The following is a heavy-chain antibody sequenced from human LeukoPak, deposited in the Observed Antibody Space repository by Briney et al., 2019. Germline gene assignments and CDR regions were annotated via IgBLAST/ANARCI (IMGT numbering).Heavy chain of an antibody. J-gene: IGHJ4*02. CDR1: GFTLSSYG. Sequence: GGSLRLSCAASGFTLSSYGMHWVRQAPGKGLEWVAVISYDGSNKYYADSVKGRFTISRDNSKNTLYLQMNSLRAEDTAVYYCAKDDSSGYYGHWGQGTLVTVSS. D-gene: IGHD3-22*01. V-gene: IGHV3-30*18. CDR2: ISYDGSNK. CDR3: AKDDSSGYYGH.